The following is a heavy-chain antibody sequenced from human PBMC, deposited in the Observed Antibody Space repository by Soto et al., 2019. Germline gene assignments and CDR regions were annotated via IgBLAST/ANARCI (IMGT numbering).Heavy chain of an antibody. CDR1: GYTFTSYD. D-gene: IGHD3-3*01. J-gene: IGHJ3*02. CDR2: MNPNSGNT. Sequence: ASVKVSCKASGYTFTSYDINWVRRATGQGLEWMGWMNPNSGNTGYAQKFQGRVTMTRNTSISTAYMELSSLRSEDTAVYYCARGDFWSGRGTNDIWGQGTMVTVSS. V-gene: IGHV1-8*01. CDR3: ARGDFWSGRGTNDI.